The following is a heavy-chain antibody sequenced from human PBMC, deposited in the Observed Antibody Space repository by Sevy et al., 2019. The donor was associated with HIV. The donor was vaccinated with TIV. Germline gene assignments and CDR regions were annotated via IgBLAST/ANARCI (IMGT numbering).Heavy chain of an antibody. CDR3: TRRAGEYCSGGGCYSP. V-gene: IGHV1-2*06. D-gene: IGHD2-15*01. Sequence: ASVKVSCKAYGYSFAAYYMHWVRQAPGQGLEWMGRINPNSGGTNYAQTFQGRVTMTRATSISTAYMELSRLGSDDTAVYHCTRRAGEYCSGGGCYSPWGQGTLVTVSS. J-gene: IGHJ5*02. CDR1: GYSFAAYY. CDR2: INPNSGGT.